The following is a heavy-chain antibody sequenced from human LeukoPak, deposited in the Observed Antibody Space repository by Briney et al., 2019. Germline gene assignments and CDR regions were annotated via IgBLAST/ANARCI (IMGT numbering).Heavy chain of an antibody. J-gene: IGHJ4*02. V-gene: IGHV3-21*01. CDR1: GFTFSSYS. CDR2: ISSSGSYI. D-gene: IGHD3-22*01. Sequence: GGSLRLSCAASGFTFSSYSMNWVRQAPGKGLEWVSSISSSGSYIYYADSVKSRFTISRDNAKNSLYLQMNSLRAEDTAVYYCARAYYDPYHVIDYWGQGTLVTVSS. CDR3: ARAYYDPYHVIDY.